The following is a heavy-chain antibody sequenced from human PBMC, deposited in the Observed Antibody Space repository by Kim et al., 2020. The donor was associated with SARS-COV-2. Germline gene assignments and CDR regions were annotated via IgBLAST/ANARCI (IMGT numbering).Heavy chain of an antibody. Sequence: ASVKVSCKASGYTFTSYAMHWVRQAPGQRLEWMGWINAGNGNTKYSQKFQGRVTITRDTSASTAYMELSSLRSEDTAVYYCARGRIVKMATLWYFDLWGRGTLVTVSS. D-gene: IGHD2-15*01. CDR3: ARGRIVKMATLWYFDL. J-gene: IGHJ2*01. CDR2: INAGNGNT. CDR1: GYTFTSYA. V-gene: IGHV1-3*01.